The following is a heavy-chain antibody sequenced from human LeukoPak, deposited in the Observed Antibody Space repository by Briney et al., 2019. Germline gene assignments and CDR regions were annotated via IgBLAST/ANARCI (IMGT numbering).Heavy chain of an antibody. D-gene: IGHD3-22*01. CDR3: AKGRYYYDRNWFDP. CDR2: ISGSGGST. Sequence: AGGSLRLSCAASGFTFSSYAMSWVRQAPGKGLEWVSAISGSGGSTYYADSVKGRFTISRDNSKNTLYLQMNSLRAEDTAVYYCAKGRYYYDRNWFDPWGQGTLVTVSS. CDR1: GFTFSSYA. J-gene: IGHJ5*02. V-gene: IGHV3-23*01.